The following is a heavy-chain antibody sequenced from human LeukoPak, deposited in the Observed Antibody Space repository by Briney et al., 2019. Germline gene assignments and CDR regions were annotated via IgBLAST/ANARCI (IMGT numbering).Heavy chain of an antibody. V-gene: IGHV3-30*04. CDR2: ISYDGSNK. D-gene: IGHD1-1*01. J-gene: IGHJ4*02. CDR3: VRGNTTNNYYFGY. CDR1: GFTFSSST. Sequence: PGGSLRLSCAASGFTFSSSTMHWVRRAPGKGLEWVAVISYDGSNKYYADSVKGRFTISRDNSKNTLYLQMNSLRPDDTAMYYCVRGNTTNNYYFGYWGQGALVTVSS.